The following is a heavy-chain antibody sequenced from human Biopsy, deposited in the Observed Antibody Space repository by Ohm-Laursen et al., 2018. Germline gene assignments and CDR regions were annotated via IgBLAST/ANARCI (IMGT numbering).Heavy chain of an antibody. Sequence: SETLSLTCTVSGGSIGSFFWSWIRQPPGKGLEWIGYIYYSGSTNYNPSLRSRVTISVDGSKNQFSLELSSVTAADKAVYYCARVGAGAPSIDYFDYWGQGALVTVSS. CDR2: IYYSGST. J-gene: IGHJ4*02. V-gene: IGHV4-59*01. CDR1: GGSIGSFF. CDR3: ARVGAGAPSIDYFDY. D-gene: IGHD1-26*01.